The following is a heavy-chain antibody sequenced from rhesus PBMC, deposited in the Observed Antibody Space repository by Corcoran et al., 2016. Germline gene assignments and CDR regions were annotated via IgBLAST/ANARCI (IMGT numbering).Heavy chain of an antibody. CDR2: INGNSGTT. CDR1: GASVRGDW. V-gene: IGHV4-80*01. J-gene: IGHJ4*01. Sequence: QVQLQESGPGLVKPSETLSLTCAVSGASVRGDWWTWIRLAPGKGLEGLGGINGNSGTTNYNPSLNSRLTISKDVSNNQLSLKLNSVTAADTAVYYCASNIVAATFDNWGQGVLVTVSS. D-gene: IGHD2-39*01. CDR3: ASNIVAATFDN.